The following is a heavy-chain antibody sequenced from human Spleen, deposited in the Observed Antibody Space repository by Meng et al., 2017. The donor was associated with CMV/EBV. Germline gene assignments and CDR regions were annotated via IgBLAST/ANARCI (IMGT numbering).Heavy chain of an antibody. J-gene: IGHJ6*02. CDR2: ISSSGSTI. Sequence: GGSLRLSCAASGFTFSSYEMNWVRQAPGKGLEWVSYISSSGSTIYYADSVKGRFTISRDNAKNSLYLQMNSLRAEDTAVYYCAREQWLNYYYGMDVWGQGTTVTVSS. CDR3: AREQWLNYYYGMDV. CDR1: GFTFSSYE. D-gene: IGHD6-19*01. V-gene: IGHV3-48*03.